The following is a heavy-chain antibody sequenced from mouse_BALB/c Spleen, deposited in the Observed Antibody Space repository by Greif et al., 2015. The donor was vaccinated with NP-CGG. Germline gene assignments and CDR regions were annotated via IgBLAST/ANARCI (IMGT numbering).Heavy chain of an antibody. D-gene: IGHD2-3*01. Sequence: VQLQQSGAELVKPGASVKLSCKASGYTFTSYWMHWVKQRPGQGLEWIGEINPSNGRTNYNEKFKSKATLTVDKSSSTAYMQLSSLTSEDSAFYYCAIYDGYYYYAMDYWGQGTSVTVSS. CDR3: AIYDGYYYYAMDY. CDR1: GYTFTSYW. CDR2: INPSNGRT. V-gene: IGHV1S81*02. J-gene: IGHJ4*01.